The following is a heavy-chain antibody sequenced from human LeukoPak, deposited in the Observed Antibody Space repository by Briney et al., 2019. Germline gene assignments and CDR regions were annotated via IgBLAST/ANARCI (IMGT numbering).Heavy chain of an antibody. J-gene: IGHJ4*02. Sequence: PGGSLRLSCAASGFTVSSNYMSWVRQAPGKGLEWVSVIYSGGSKYYADSVKGRFTISRDNSKNTLYLQMNSLRGEDTAVYYCASRSYSSSSRDYWGQGTLVTVSS. CDR1: GFTVSSNY. V-gene: IGHV3-53*01. CDR3: ASRSYSSSSRDY. D-gene: IGHD6-6*01. CDR2: IYSGGSK.